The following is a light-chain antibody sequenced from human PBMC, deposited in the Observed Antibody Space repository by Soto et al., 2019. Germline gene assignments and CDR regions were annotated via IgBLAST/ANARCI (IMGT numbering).Light chain of an antibody. J-gene: IGKJ5*01. CDR1: QSLLHTDGKTY. CDR2: EVS. Sequence: DIVMTQTPLSLSVTPGQPASISCKSSQSLLHTDGKTYLYWYVQKPGQPPQLLIYEVSNRFSGVPGMFSGSGSGTYFSLKFSRLEALYVGAYYCMQSFQLPLTCGKGTRREIK. CDR3: MQSFQLPLT. V-gene: IGKV2D-29*01.